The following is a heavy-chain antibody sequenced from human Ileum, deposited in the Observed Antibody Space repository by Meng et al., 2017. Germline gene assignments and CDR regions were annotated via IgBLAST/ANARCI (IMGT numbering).Heavy chain of an antibody. Sequence: DVHLVQSGGGLVQPGGSLRLACTASGFTFSSSWMHWVRQVPGKGLVWVSRIKYDGSITMYADFVKGRFTISRDNAKNTLYLQMNNLRAEDTAVYYCARSDWFDPWGQGTLVTVSS. J-gene: IGHJ5*02. V-gene: IGHV3-74*03. CDR3: ARSDWFDP. CDR2: IKYDGSIT. CDR1: GFTFSSSW.